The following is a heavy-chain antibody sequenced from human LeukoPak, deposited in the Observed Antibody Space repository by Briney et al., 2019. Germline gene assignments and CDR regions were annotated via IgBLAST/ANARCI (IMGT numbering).Heavy chain of an antibody. V-gene: IGHV3-33*01. CDR2: IWYDGSNK. Sequence: GGSLRLSCAASGFTFSSYGMHWVRQAPGKGLEWVAVIWYDGSNKYYADSVKGRFTISRDNSKNTLYLQMNSLRAEDTAVYYCAREGWLQTNSYFDYWGQRTLVTVSS. CDR1: GFTFSSYG. D-gene: IGHD5-24*01. J-gene: IGHJ4*02. CDR3: AREGWLQTNSYFDY.